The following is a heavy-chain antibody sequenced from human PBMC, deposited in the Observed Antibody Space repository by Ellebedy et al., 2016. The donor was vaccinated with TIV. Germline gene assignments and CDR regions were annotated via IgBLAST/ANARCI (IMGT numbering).Heavy chain of an antibody. V-gene: IGHV3-30*02. D-gene: IGHD7-27*01. J-gene: IGHJ4*02. Sequence: GGSLRLXCAASGFTFSSYGIHWVRQAPGKGLEWVAVIWSDGSNKYYADSVKGRFTISRDNSKSSLYLQMNSLRPEDTAVYYCAKESDWGSTTSFDHWGQGTLVTVSS. CDR1: GFTFSSYG. CDR3: AKESDWGSTTSFDH. CDR2: IWSDGSNK.